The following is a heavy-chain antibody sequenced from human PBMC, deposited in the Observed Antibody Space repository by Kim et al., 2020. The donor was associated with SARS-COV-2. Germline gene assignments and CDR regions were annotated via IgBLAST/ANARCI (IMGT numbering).Heavy chain of an antibody. CDR1: GGSISSYY. V-gene: IGHV4-59*13. CDR2: IYYSGST. D-gene: IGHD3-10*01. Sequence: SETLSLTCTVSGGSISSYYWSWIRQPPGKGLEWIGYIYYSGSTNYNPSLKSRVTISVDTSKNQFSLKLSSVTAADTAVYYCAREGITMVRGVPYYYGMDVWGQGTTVTVSS. J-gene: IGHJ6*02. CDR3: AREGITMVRGVPYYYGMDV.